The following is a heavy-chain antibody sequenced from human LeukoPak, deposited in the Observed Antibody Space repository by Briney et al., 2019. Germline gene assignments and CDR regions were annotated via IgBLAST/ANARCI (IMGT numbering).Heavy chain of an antibody. J-gene: IGHJ2*01. D-gene: IGHD4-17*01. CDR1: GYTFTSYY. V-gene: IGHV1-46*01. Sequence: GASVKVSCKASGYTFTSYYMHWVRQAPGQGLEWMGIINPSGGSTSYAQKFQGRVTMTRGTPTSTVYMQLSSLRSEDTAVYYCARKSGGDYDWYFDLWGRGTLVTVSS. CDR2: INPSGGST. CDR3: ARKSGGDYDWYFDL.